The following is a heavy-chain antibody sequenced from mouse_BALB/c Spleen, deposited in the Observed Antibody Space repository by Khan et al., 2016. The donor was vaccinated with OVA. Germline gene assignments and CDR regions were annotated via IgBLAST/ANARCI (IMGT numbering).Heavy chain of an antibody. V-gene: IGHV1-39*01. CDR1: GYSFTDYN. D-gene: IGHD2-1*01. CDR3: TRLGTNYSFDY. Sequence: EVQLQESGPELDKPGASVKISCKATGYSFTDYNMNWVKQSNGKSLEWSGNIDPYYGDAHYNQKFKGKATLTVDRSSSTAYMQLKYLTTEDTAVSYCTRLGTNYSFDYWGQGTTLTVSS. CDR2: IDPYYGDA. J-gene: IGHJ2*01.